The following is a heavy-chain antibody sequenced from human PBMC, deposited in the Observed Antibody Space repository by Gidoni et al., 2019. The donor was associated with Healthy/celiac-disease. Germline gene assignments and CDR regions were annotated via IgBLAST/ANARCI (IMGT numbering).Heavy chain of an antibody. J-gene: IGHJ5*02. CDR2: INPNSGGT. V-gene: IGHV1-2*02. CDR3: ARDRRGLWFGELGLFDP. D-gene: IGHD3-10*01. CDR1: GYTFTCYY. Sequence: QVPLFQSGPEVKKPGASFKVSCKASGYTFTCYYMHWVRQAPGQGLEWMGWINPNSGGTNYAQKFQGRVTMTRDTSISTAYMELSRLRSDDTAVYYCARDRRGLWFGELGLFDPWGQGTLVTVSS.